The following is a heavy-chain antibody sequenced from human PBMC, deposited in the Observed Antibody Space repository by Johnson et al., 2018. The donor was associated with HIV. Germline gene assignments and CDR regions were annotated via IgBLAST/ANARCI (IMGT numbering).Heavy chain of an antibody. CDR1: GFTFSNYA. V-gene: IGHV3-30*07. D-gene: IGHD1-26*01. CDR2: ISYDGSNK. CDR3: SGGKWGVGANAFDV. J-gene: IGHJ3*01. Sequence: QVQLVESGGGVVQPGRSLRLSCAASGFTFSNYAMHWVRQAPGKGIEWVAVISYDGSNKYYAESVKGRFTISRDNSKNTLYLQMNSLRAEDTAVYYCSGGKWGVGANAFDVWGQGTMVTVSS.